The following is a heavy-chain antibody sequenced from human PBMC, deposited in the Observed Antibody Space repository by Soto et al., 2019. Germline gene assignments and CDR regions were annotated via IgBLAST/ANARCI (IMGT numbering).Heavy chain of an antibody. J-gene: IGHJ4*02. D-gene: IGHD3-9*01. V-gene: IGHV5-51*01. Sequence: GEALKISCKASGYSFTSDKIGWVRQMAGKGLELMGIIYPGDSDTRYSPSFQGQVTISADKSTSTAYLQWSSLKASDNAMYYCARHATYYDILSGYYFDYWGQGTLVTVPS. CDR2: IYPGDSDT. CDR1: GYSFTSDK. CDR3: ARHATYYDILSGYYFDY.